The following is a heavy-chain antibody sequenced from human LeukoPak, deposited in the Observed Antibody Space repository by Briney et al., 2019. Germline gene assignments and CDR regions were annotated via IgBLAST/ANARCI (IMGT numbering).Heavy chain of an antibody. CDR3: ASGEDYGAKVDY. CDR1: GYTFTGYY. D-gene: IGHD4-17*01. Sequence: GASVKVSCKASGYTFTGYYMHWVRQALGQGLEWMGWINPNSGGTNYAQKLEGRVTMTRDTSISTAYMELSRLRSNDTAVDYCASGEDYGAKVDYWGQGTLVTVSS. CDR2: INPNSGGT. V-gene: IGHV1-2*02. J-gene: IGHJ4*02.